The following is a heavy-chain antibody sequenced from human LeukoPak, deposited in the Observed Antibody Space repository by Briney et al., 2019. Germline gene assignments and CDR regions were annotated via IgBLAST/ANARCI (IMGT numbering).Heavy chain of an antibody. CDR2: INHSGST. D-gene: IGHD2-21*01. V-gene: IGHV4-34*01. CDR1: GGSFSGYY. J-gene: IGHJ5*02. CDR3: ARRLLLRGWFDP. Sequence: SETLSLTCAVYGGSFSGYYWSWIRQPPGKGLEWIGEINHSGSTNYNPSLKSRVTISVDTSKNQFSLKLSSVTAADTAVYYCARRLLLRGWFDPWGQGTLVTVSS.